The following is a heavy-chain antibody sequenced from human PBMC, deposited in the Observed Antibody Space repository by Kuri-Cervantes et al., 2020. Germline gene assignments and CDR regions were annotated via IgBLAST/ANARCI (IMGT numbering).Heavy chain of an antibody. D-gene: IGHD1-26*01. V-gene: IGHV3-13*01. Sequence: LTCAASGFILSSYNMHWVRQVTGKSLEWVSAIGPAGDTYYPDSVKGRFTISRDNSKNTLYLQMNSLRAEDTAVYYCAKGTSLFYYYYYMDVWGKGTTVTVSS. CDR2: IGPAGDT. CDR1: GFILSSYN. J-gene: IGHJ6*03. CDR3: AKGTSLFYYYYYMDV.